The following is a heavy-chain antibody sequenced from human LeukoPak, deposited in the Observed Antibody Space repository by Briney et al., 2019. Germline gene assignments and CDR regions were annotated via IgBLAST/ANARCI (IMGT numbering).Heavy chain of an antibody. V-gene: IGHV3-53*01. CDR2: IYYTGST. D-gene: IGHD2-15*01. J-gene: IGHJ4*02. CDR1: GLTVSGNY. CDR3: ARVVVVSSHADYFDF. Sequence: GGSLRLSCAASGLTVSGNYMSWVRQAPGKGLEWVSIIYYTGSTYYADSVRGRFTISRDISKNTVYLQVNSLRAEDTAVYYCARVVVVSSHADYFDFRGQGTLVTVSS.